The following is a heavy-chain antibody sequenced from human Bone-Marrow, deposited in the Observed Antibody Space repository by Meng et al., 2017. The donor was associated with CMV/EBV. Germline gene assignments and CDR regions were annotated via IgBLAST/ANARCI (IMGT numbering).Heavy chain of an antibody. Sequence: GESLKISCAASGFTFSSYAMSWVRQTPGKGLEWVSYISSSGSTIYYADSVKGRFTISRDNAKNSLYLQMNSLRAEDTAVYYCARDTVVGVDYWGQGTLVTVSS. D-gene: IGHD1-26*01. CDR1: GFTFSSYA. CDR3: ARDTVVGVDY. J-gene: IGHJ4*02. V-gene: IGHV3-48*03. CDR2: ISSSGSTI.